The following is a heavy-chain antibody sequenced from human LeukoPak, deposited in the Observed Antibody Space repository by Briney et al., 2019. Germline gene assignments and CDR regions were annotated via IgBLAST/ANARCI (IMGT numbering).Heavy chain of an antibody. Sequence: SETLSLTCTVSGGSISSYYWNWIRQPPGKGLEWIGYIYYSGSTNYNPSLKSRVTISVDTSKNQFSLKLSSVTAADTAVYYCARAVLHYGRSGFSSEGFDLWGQGTMATVSS. CDR1: GGSISSYY. V-gene: IGHV4-59*01. CDR2: IYYSGST. CDR3: ARAVLHYGRSGFSSEGFDL. D-gene: IGHD3-22*01. J-gene: IGHJ3*01.